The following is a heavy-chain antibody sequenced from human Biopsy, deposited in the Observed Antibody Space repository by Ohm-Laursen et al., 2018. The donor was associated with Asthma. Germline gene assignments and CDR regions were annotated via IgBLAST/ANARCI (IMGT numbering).Heavy chain of an antibody. CDR1: PGSFSGFF. V-gene: IGHV4-34*01. CDR2: TNERGVT. CDR3: ARGPELDV. Sequence: GTLSLTCDVYPGSFSGFFWTWIRQSPGKGLEWIGETNERGVTNNNPSLKSRVIISIDTYWNRVSLKLNSVTAADTAVYYCARGPELDVWGQGTTVTVSS. J-gene: IGHJ6*02.